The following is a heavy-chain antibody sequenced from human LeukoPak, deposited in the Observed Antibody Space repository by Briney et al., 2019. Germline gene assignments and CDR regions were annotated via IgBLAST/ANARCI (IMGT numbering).Heavy chain of an antibody. CDR1: GFTFSSYS. CDR3: ARALGDYVPLVDY. D-gene: IGHD4-17*01. Sequence: GGSLRLSCAASGFTFSSYSMNWVRQAPGKGLEWVSSISSSSSYIYYADSVKGRFTISRDNAKNSLYLQMNSLRAEDTAVYYCARALGDYVPLVDYWGQGTLVTVSS. V-gene: IGHV3-21*01. J-gene: IGHJ4*02. CDR2: ISSSSSYI.